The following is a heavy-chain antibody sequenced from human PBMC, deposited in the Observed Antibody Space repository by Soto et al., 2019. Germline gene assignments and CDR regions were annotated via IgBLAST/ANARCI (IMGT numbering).Heavy chain of an antibody. CDR1: GGTFSSYA. D-gene: IGHD3-10*01. CDR2: IIPIFGTA. V-gene: IGHV1-69*01. CDR3: ARGRPYITMIWGVTYRGWFDP. Sequence: QVQLVQSGSEVKKPGSAVKVSCKASGGTFSSYAISWVRQAPGQGLEWMGGIIPIFGTANYAQKFQGSVTITADESTSTAYMELSSLRSEDTAVYYCARGRPYITMIWGVTYRGWFDPWGQGTLVTVSS. J-gene: IGHJ5*02.